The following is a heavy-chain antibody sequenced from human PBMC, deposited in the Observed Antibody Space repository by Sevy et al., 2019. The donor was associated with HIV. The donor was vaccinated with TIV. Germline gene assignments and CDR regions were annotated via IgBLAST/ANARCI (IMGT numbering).Heavy chain of an antibody. CDR2: IKQDGSEK. CDR3: ASRDDYYYYGMHV. Sequence: GGSLRLSCAASGFTFSSYWMSWVRQAPGKGLEWVANIKQDGSEKYYVDSVKGRFTISRDNAKNSLYLQMNSLRAEDTAVYYCASRDDYYYYGMHVWGQGTTVTVSS. CDR1: GFTFSSYW. V-gene: IGHV3-7*01. J-gene: IGHJ6*02.